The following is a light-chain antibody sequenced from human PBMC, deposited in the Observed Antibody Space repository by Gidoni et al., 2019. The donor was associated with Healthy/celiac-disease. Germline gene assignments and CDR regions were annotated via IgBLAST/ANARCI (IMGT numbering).Light chain of an antibody. CDR2: QDS. V-gene: IGLV3-1*01. CDR3: RACDSSNVV. Sequence: SYQLTQPPSVSVSPGQTASITCTGDKRGDKYACWYQQKQGQPPVLVIYQDSKRPSGIPARFSGSNSGNTATMTSGETQDKDEDDYYGRACDSSNVVFGGGTKLTVL. CDR1: KRGDKY. J-gene: IGLJ2*01.